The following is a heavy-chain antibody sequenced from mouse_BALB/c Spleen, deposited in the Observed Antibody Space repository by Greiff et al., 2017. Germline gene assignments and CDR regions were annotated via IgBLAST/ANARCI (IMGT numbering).Heavy chain of an antibody. D-gene: IGHD2-9*01. Sequence: EVKVEESGPGLVKPSQSLSLTCTVTGYSITSDYAWNWIRQFPGNKLEWMGYISYSGSTSYNPSLKSRISITRDTSKNQFFLQLNSVTTEDTATYYCATYHGSGFAYWGQGTLVTVSA. CDR3: ATYHGSGFAY. J-gene: IGHJ3*01. CDR2: ISYSGST. V-gene: IGHV3-2*02. CDR1: GYSITSDYA.